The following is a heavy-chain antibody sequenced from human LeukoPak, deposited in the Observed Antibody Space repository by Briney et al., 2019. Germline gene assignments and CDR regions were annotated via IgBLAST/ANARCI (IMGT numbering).Heavy chain of an antibody. V-gene: IGHV3-53*01. Sequence: PGGSLRLSCAASGFTVSSNYMSWVRQAPGKGLEWVSVIYSGGSTYYADSVKGRFTISRDNSKNTLYLQMNSLRAEDTAVYYCAKDSPNYYDSSGYHPWGQGTLVTVSS. CDR1: GFTVSSNY. D-gene: IGHD3-22*01. CDR3: AKDSPNYYDSSGYHP. J-gene: IGHJ5*02. CDR2: IYSGGST.